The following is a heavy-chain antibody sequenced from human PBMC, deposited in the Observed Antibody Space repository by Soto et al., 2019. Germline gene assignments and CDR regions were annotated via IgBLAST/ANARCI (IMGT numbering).Heavy chain of an antibody. CDR2: IYYSGST. D-gene: IGHD6-13*01. CDR3: ARHGAAAASYYSYGMDV. CDR1: GGSISSYY. J-gene: IGHJ6*02. V-gene: IGHV4-59*08. Sequence: QVQLQESGPGLVKPSETLSLTCTVSGGSISSYYYSWIRQPPGKGLEWIGYIYYSGSTNYNPSLKSRVTISVDTSKNQFSLKLSSVTAADTAVYYCARHGAAAASYYSYGMDVWGQGTTVTVSS.